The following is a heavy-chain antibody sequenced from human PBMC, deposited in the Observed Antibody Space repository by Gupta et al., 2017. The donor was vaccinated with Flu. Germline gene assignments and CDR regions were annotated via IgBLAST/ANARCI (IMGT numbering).Heavy chain of an antibody. Sequence: SSYGMHWVRQVPGKGLEWVAALSYDGSEKYYSDSLKGRFTISRDNSKDTVYLQMNSLRGEDTAVYYCAKDSGHDSGYALDFWGQGTLVTVSS. V-gene: IGHV3-30*18. D-gene: IGHD5-12*01. CDR3: AKDSGHDSGYALDF. CDR2: LSYDGSEK. CDR1: SSYG. J-gene: IGHJ4*02.